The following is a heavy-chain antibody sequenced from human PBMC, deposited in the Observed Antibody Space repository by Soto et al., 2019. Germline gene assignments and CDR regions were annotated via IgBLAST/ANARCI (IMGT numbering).Heavy chain of an antibody. D-gene: IGHD3-16*01. Sequence: QVQLQESGPGLVKPSETLSLTCTVSGGSVSSGSYNWSWIRQPPGKGLEWIGSIYYSGSTNYNPPLKSRVTISEDTSKHQFYLNLSSVTAADTAVYYCARYDGVNPGKVYGMDVWGQGSTVTVSS. CDR1: GGSVSSGSYN. J-gene: IGHJ6*02. CDR2: IYYSGST. V-gene: IGHV4-61*01. CDR3: ARYDGVNPGKVYGMDV.